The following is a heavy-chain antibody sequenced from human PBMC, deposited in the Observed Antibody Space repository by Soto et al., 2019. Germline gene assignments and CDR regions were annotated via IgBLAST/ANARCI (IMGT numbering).Heavy chain of an antibody. CDR2: ISYSGST. V-gene: IGHV4-39*01. CDR1: VVSISSSAYS. J-gene: IGHJ6*01. D-gene: IGHD6-13*01. CDR3: ASSPSSSWYFNYYGMDV. Sequence: SETLSLTCSFSVVSISSSAYSCDWIRQPPWKGLEWIGSISYSGSTYYNPSLNSRVTISVDPSKNQLSLKLSSVTAADTALYYCASSPSSSWYFNYYGMDVWGQGTTVNVSS.